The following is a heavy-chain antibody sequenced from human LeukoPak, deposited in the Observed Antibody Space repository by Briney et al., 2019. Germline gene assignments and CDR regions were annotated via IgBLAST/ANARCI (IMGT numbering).Heavy chain of an antibody. V-gene: IGHV5-51*01. Sequence: GESLKISCKGSGYSFTSYWIGWVRQMPGKGLEWMGIIYAGDSDTRYSPSFQGQVTISADKSISTAYLQWSSLKASDTAMYYCARHAFDSSGYYQKYFQHWGQGTLVTVPS. CDR3: ARHAFDSSGYYQKYFQH. CDR2: IYAGDSDT. D-gene: IGHD3-22*01. CDR1: GYSFTSYW. J-gene: IGHJ1*01.